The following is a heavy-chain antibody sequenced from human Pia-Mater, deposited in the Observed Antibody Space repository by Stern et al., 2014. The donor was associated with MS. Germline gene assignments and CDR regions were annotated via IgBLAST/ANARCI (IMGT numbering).Heavy chain of an antibody. D-gene: IGHD5-24*01. CDR2: IYPGDSET. J-gene: IGHJ4*02. CDR3: ARRGDGYMGIDY. CDR1: GYRFTKNW. V-gene: IGHV5-51*03. Sequence: EVQLVQSGAEVKKPGESLRISCEVSGYRFTKNWIGWVRQMPGKGLEWMGIIYPGDSETRYSPPFQGQFPILVEKSNPPAYLQWSSLKASDTAIYYCARRGDGYMGIDYWGQGTLVTVSS.